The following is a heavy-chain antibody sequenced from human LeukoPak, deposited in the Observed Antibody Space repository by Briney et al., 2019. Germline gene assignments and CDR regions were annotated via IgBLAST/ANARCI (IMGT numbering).Heavy chain of an antibody. V-gene: IGHV3-21*01. D-gene: IGHD1-1*01. Sequence: PGGSLRLSCAASGFTFSSYSMNWVRQAQGKGLEWVSSISSSSSYIYYADSVKGRFTISRDNAKNSLYLQMNSLRAEDTAVYYCARASVGTTPSWGQGTLVTVSS. J-gene: IGHJ4*02. CDR2: ISSSSSYI. CDR3: ARASVGTTPS. CDR1: GFTFSSYS.